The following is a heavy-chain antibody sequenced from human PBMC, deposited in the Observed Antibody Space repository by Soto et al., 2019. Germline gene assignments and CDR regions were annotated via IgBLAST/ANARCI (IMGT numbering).Heavy chain of an antibody. CDR3: ARVAPWIVVVTAIPKDAFDI. CDR2: INAGNGNT. D-gene: IGHD2-21*02. Sequence: ASVKVSCKASGYTFTSSVIHWVRQAPGQRLEWMGWINAGNGNTRYTQKFQGRVTITRDTSTSTAYMELSSLRSEDTAVYYCARVAPWIVVVTAIPKDAFDIWGQGTMVTVSS. CDR1: GYTFTSSV. J-gene: IGHJ3*02. V-gene: IGHV1-3*01.